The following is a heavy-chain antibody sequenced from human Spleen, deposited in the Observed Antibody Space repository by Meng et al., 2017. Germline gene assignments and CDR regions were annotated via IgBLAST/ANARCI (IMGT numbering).Heavy chain of an antibody. D-gene: IGHD6-19*01. CDR3: ARSSGWVRTGFDP. CDR1: GDSVSSNSAA. V-gene: IGHV6-1*01. Sequence: VHLQQSGPGLVKPSQTHSLTCAISGDSVSSNSAAWNWIRQSPSRGLEWLGRTYYRSKWYNDYAVSVKSRITINPDTSKNQFSLQLSSVTAADTAVYYCARSSGWVRTGFDPWGQGTLVTVSS. J-gene: IGHJ5*02. CDR2: TYYRSKWYN.